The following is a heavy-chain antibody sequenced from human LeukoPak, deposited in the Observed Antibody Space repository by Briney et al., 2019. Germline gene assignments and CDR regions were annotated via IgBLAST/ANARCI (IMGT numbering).Heavy chain of an antibody. V-gene: IGHV1-18*01. CDR1: GYTFTSYG. CDR2: ISAYNGNT. J-gene: IGHJ5*02. CDR3: ARNPDPIRYFDWFDP. D-gene: IGHD3-9*01. Sequence: GASVKVSCKASGYTFTSYGISWVRQAPGQGLEWMGWISAYNGNTNYAQKLQGRVTMTTDTSTSTAYMELRSLRSDDTAVYYCARNPDPIRYFDWFDPWGQGTLVTVSS.